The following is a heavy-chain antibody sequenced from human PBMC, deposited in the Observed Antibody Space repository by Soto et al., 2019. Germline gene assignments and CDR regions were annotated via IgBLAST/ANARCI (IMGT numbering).Heavy chain of an antibody. CDR2: IYYSGST. D-gene: IGHD3-9*01. Sequence: SETLSLTCTVSGGSISSYYWSWIRQPPGKGLEWIGYIYYSGSTNYNPSLKSRVTISVDTSKNQFSLKLSSVTAADTAVYYCAKTYYDILTGYDPWFDPWGQGTLVTVSS. J-gene: IGHJ5*02. V-gene: IGHV4-59*01. CDR1: GGSISSYY. CDR3: AKTYYDILTGYDPWFDP.